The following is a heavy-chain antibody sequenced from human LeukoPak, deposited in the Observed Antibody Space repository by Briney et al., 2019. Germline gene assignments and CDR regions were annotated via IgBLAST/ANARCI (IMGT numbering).Heavy chain of an antibody. J-gene: IGHJ3*02. CDR1: GFTFSSYG. Sequence: GRSLRLSCAASGFTFSSYGMNWVRQAPGKGLEWVAVISYDGSNKYYVDSVKGRFTISRDNSKNTLYLQMDSLRAEDTAVYYCARENSPYYYYNSGYYPWFDIWGQGTMVTVSS. V-gene: IGHV3-30*03. CDR2: ISYDGSNK. CDR3: ARENSPYYYYNSGYYPWFDI. D-gene: IGHD3-22*01.